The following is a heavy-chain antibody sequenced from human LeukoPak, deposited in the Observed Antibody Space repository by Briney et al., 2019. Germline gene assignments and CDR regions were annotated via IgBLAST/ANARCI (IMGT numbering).Heavy chain of an antibody. CDR3: ARSHSYYDILTGPDY. CDR2: ISAYNGNT. J-gene: IGHJ4*02. CDR1: GYTFTGYY. V-gene: IGHV1-18*04. D-gene: IGHD3-9*01. Sequence: ASVKVSCKASGYTFTGYYMHWVRQAPGQGLEWMGWISAYNGNTNYAQKLQGRVTMTTDTSTSTAYMELRSLRSDDTAVYYCARSHSYYDILTGPDYWGQGTLVTVSS.